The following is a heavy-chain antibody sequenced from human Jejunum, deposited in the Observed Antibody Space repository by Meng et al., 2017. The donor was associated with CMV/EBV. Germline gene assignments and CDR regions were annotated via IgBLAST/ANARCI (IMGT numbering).Heavy chain of an antibody. J-gene: IGHJ4*02. CDR1: TFSPYA. Sequence: TFSPYAMTWVRQAPGKGLEWVSGFGANGDYINYADSVKGRFTISRDNSKNTMYLQMNSLTAEDTALYYCAKVSTFAYGPGSFFDHWGQGTLVTVSS. V-gene: IGHV3-23*01. CDR2: FGANGDYI. CDR3: AKVSTFAYGPGSFFDH. D-gene: IGHD3-10*01.